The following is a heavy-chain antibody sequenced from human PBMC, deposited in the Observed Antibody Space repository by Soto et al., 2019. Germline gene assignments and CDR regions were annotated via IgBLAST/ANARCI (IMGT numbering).Heavy chain of an antibody. V-gene: IGHV3-21*01. CDR2: ISSSGSFM. CDR1: GFSFGSDS. Sequence: LRLSCAASGFSFGSDSMGWVRQAPGKGLEWVASISSSGSFMNYADSVKGRFTISRDNAKNSLYLQMASLKDEDTAVYYCARDPPTGSTLDWFDSWGQGTLVTVS. D-gene: IGHD1-7*01. J-gene: IGHJ5*01. CDR3: ARDPPTGSTLDWFDS.